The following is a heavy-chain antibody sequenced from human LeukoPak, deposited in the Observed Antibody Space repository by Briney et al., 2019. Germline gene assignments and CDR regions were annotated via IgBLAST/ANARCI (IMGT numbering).Heavy chain of an antibody. CDR1: GGTFSSYA. CDR3: ARAGYGDYVAF. J-gene: IGHJ4*02. D-gene: IGHD4-17*01. CDR2: IIPILGIA. Sequence: GASVKVSCKASGGTFSSYAISWVRQAPGQGLEWMGRIIPILGIANYAQKFQGRVTITADKSTSTAYMELSSLRSEDTAVYYCARAGYGDYVAFWGQGTLVTVSS. V-gene: IGHV1-69*04.